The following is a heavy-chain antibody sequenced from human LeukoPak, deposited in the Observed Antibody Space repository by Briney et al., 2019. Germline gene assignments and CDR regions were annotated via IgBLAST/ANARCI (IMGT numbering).Heavy chain of an antibody. Sequence: PGGSLRLSCTASGFTFNNYGLSWVRQAPGKGLEWVANINQEGGDKEYVASVKGRFTISRDNAKNSLYLQMNSLRAEDTALYYCAREWGYWGQGTMVTVSS. CDR3: AREWGY. J-gene: IGHJ4*02. CDR1: GFTFNNYG. V-gene: IGHV3-7*01. CDR2: INQEGGDK. D-gene: IGHD3-16*01.